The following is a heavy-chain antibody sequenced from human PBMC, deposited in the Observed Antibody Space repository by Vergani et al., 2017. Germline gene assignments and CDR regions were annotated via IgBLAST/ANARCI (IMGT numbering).Heavy chain of an antibody. J-gene: IGHJ5*02. CDR1: GYTFTSYG. CDR2: ISAYNGNT. CDR3: ARDGKRPYDILTGYYTGFWFDP. Sequence: QVQLVQSGAEVKKPGASVKVSCKASGYTFTSYGISWVRQAPGQGLEWMGWISAYNGNTNYAQKLQGRVTMTTDTSTSTAYMELRSLRSDDTAVYYCARDGKRPYDILTGYYTGFWFDPWGQGTLVTGSS. V-gene: IGHV1-18*01. D-gene: IGHD3-9*01.